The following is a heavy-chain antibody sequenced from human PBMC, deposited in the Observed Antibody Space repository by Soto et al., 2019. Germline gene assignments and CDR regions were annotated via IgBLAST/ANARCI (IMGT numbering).Heavy chain of an antibody. CDR1: GYTFTSYA. CDR3: ARSMIVVVITPYFDY. D-gene: IGHD3-22*01. V-gene: IGHV1-3*01. Sequence: GASVKVSCKASGYTFTSYAMHWVRQAPGQRLEWMGWINAGNGNTKYAQKLQGRVTMTTDTSTSTAYMELRSLRSDDTAVYYCARSMIVVVITPYFDYWGQGTLVTVSS. J-gene: IGHJ4*02. CDR2: INAGNGNT.